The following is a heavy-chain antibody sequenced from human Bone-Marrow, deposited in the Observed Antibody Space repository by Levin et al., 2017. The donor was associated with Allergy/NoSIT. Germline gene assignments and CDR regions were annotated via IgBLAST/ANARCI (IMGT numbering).Heavy chain of an antibody. V-gene: IGHV3-53*01. Sequence: GGSLRLSCAASGFTVSTYYMSWVRQAPGKGLEWVSEIYSGGSTYYADSVRGRFTITRDNYKNTPYFQMDSMRDDDTAVYYCARGHHTTRIGWTKDFDCSGLRSQVTVSS. CDR3: ARGHHTTRIGWTKDFDC. D-gene: IGHD6-19*01. J-gene: IGHJ4*02. CDR1: GFTVSTYY. CDR2: IYSGGST.